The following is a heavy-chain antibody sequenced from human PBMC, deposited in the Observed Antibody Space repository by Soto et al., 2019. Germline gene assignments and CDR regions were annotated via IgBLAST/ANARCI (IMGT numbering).Heavy chain of an antibody. CDR2: ISWNSGSI. D-gene: IGHD3-16*01. CDR3: AKGGGGSRNLGGFS. CDR1: GFTFDDYA. V-gene: IGHV3-9*01. J-gene: IGHJ5*02. Sequence: GGSLRLSCAASGFTFDDYAMHWVRQAPGKGLEWVSGISWNSGSIGYADSVKGRFTISRDNAKNSLYLQMNSLRAEDTALYYCAKGGGGSRNLGGFSWGQGTLVTVSS.